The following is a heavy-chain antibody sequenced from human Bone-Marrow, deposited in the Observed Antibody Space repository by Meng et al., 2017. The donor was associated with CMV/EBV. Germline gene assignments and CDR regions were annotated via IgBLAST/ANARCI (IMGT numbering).Heavy chain of an antibody. D-gene: IGHD3-22*01. CDR1: GGTFSSYA. Sequence: SVKVSCKASGGTFSSYAISWVRQAPGQGLEWMGGIIPIFGTANYAQKFQGRVTITTDESTSTAYMELSSLRSEDTAVYYCARGRSYYDSSGYFAYWGQGPLVTFYS. CDR2: IIPIFGTA. J-gene: IGHJ4*02. CDR3: ARGRSYYDSSGYFAY. V-gene: IGHV1-69*05.